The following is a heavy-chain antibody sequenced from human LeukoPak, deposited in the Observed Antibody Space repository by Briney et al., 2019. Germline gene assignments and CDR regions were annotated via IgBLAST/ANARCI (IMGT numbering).Heavy chain of an antibody. D-gene: IGHD5-24*01. CDR3: ARIASRDGYSPFDY. V-gene: IGHV4-34*01. J-gene: IGHJ4*02. CDR1: GGSISSYY. Sequence: SETLSLTCIVSGGSISSYYWSWIRQPPGKGLEWIGEINHSGSTNYNPSLKSRVTISVDTSKNQFSLKLSSVTAADTAVYYCARIASRDGYSPFDYWGQGTLVTVSS. CDR2: INHSGST.